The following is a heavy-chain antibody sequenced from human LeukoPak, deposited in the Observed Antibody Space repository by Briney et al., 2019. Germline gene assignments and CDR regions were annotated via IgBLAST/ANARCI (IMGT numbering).Heavy chain of an antibody. V-gene: IGHV4-39*02. J-gene: IGHJ6*02. D-gene: IGHD3-22*01. CDR3: ARDSPLQYYYDSSGYYPSFSYGMDV. Sequence: SETLSLTCTVSGGSISSSSYYWGWIRQPPGKGLEWIGSIYYSGSTYYNPSLKSRVTISVDTSKNQFSLKLSSVTAADTAVYYCARDSPLQYYYDSSGYYPSFSYGMDVWGQGTTVTVSS. CDR1: GGSISSSSYY. CDR2: IYYSGST.